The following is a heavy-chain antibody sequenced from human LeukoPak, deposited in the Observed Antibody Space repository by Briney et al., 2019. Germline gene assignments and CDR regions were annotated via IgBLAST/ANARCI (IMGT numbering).Heavy chain of an antibody. Sequence: TGGSLRLSCAVSGFIFSSYSMNWVRQAPGKGLEWVSYISSSSSTIYYADSVKGRFTISRDNSKNTLYLQMNSLRAEDTAVYYCARRSGIAVAGAFDYWGQGTLVTVSS. V-gene: IGHV3-48*01. CDR3: ARRSGIAVAGAFDY. CDR2: ISSSSSTI. J-gene: IGHJ4*02. CDR1: GFIFSSYS. D-gene: IGHD6-19*01.